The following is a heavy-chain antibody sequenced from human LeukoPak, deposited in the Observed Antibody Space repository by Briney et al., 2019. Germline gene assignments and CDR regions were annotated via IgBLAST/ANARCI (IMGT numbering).Heavy chain of an antibody. CDR3: ARGGYSYGPATLGALDI. CDR2: INGDGSRT. J-gene: IGHJ3*02. CDR1: GFTFSGYW. Sequence: GGSLRLSCAASGFTFSGYWMHWVRQAPGKGLVWVSRINGDGSRTSYEDSVKGRFTISRDNAKNTLYLQLNSLRAEDTAVYHCARGGYSYGPATLGALDIWGQGTMVPVSS. V-gene: IGHV3-74*01. D-gene: IGHD5-18*01.